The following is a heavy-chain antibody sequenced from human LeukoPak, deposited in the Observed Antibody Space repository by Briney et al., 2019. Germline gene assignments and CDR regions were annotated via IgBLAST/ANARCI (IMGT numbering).Heavy chain of an antibody. CDR3: ARETFSGWHFDY. D-gene: IGHD6-19*01. J-gene: IGHJ4*02. CDR1: GFSFSSYW. V-gene: IGHV3-74*01. Sequence: GGSLRLSCAASGFSFSSYWMHWVRQAPGKGLVWVSRIKSDGSTTSYADSVKGRFTISRDNAKNTLYLQMNSLRAEDTAVYYCARETFSGWHFDYWGQGTLVTVSS. CDR2: IKSDGSTT.